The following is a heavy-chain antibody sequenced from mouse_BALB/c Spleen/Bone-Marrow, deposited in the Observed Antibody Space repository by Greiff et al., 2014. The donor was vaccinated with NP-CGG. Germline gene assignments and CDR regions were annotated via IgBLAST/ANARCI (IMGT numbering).Heavy chain of an antibody. Sequence: VQLQQSGPELEKPGASVKISCKASGYSFTGYNMNWVKQSTGKSLEWIGNIDPHYGGTSYNQKFKDKATLTVDKSSNTAYMQLKSLTSEDSAVYNCASYGNSFGYWGQGTLVTVSA. CDR3: ASYGNSFGY. CDR1: GYSFTGYN. D-gene: IGHD2-1*01. V-gene: IGHV1-39*01. J-gene: IGHJ3*01. CDR2: IDPHYGGT.